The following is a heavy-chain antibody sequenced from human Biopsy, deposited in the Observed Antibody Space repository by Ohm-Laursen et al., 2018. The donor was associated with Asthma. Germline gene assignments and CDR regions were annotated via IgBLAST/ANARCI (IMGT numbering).Heavy chain of an antibody. CDR2: IYYSGRT. Sequence: SETLSLTCIVSGDAMSTSGSYWGWIRQSPGKGLEWIGSIYYSGRTYYNPSLKSRATISADTSKNHFSLKVTSVTAADTAVYYCARAVSSSSYWYFDLWGRGDLVTVSS. D-gene: IGHD6-6*01. CDR3: ARAVSSSSYWYFDL. V-gene: IGHV4-39*02. J-gene: IGHJ2*01. CDR1: GDAMSTSGSY.